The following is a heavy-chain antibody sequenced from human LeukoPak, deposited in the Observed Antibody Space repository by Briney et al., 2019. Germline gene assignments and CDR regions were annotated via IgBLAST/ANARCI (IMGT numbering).Heavy chain of an antibody. CDR2: INSDGSST. V-gene: IGHV3-74*01. J-gene: IGHJ6*03. CDR1: GFTFSSYW. Sequence: GGSLRLSCAASGFTFSSYWMHWVRQAPGKGLVWVSRINSDGSSTSHADSVKGRFTISRDNAKNTLYLQMNSLRAEDTAVYYCASKGLGDFWSGYYNYYYYYMDVWGKGTTVTVSS. CDR3: ASKGLGDFWSGYYNYYYYYMDV. D-gene: IGHD3-3*01.